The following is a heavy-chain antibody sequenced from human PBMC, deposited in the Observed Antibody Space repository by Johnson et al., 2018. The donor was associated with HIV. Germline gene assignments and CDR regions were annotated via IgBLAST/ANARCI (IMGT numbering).Heavy chain of an antibody. D-gene: IGHD2-21*01. V-gene: IGHV3-30-3*01. CDR2: ISYDGSNK. CDR1: GFTFSSYA. Sequence: QVQLVESGGGVVQPGRSLRLSCAASGFTFSSYAMHWVRQAPGKGLEWVAVISYDGSNKYYADSVKSRFTIPRDISKNTLYLQMKSLRADDTALYFCAKDIWAYCGGDCSPGSAFDIWGQGTMVTVSS. CDR3: AKDIWAYCGGDCSPGSAFDI. J-gene: IGHJ3*02.